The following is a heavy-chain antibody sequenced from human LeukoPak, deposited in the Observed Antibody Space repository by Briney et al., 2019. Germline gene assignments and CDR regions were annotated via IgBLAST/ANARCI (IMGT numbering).Heavy chain of an antibody. CDR1: GYSFTDYY. D-gene: IGHD3-3*01. J-gene: IGHJ5*02. CDR3: ARADFIDAGPYLIGP. CDR2: INTKSGRT. Sequence: ASVRVSCKTSGYSFTDYYIHWVRQAPGQGLEWMGWINTKSGRTSSARKFQGRVTMTRDPSVTTVYMDLAWLTSDDTAIYYCARADFIDAGPYLIGPWGQGTLVTVSS. V-gene: IGHV1-2*02.